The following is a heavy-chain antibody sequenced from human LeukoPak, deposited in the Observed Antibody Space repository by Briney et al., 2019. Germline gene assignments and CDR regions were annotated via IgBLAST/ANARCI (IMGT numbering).Heavy chain of an antibody. Sequence: QTGGSLRLSCAASGFTFSDYAMSWVRQAPGKGLEWVSTISGNGDNTYYADSVKGRFTISRDNSKNTLYLQMSSLRADDTAVYYCAKDRSWESTSCITFDYWGQGTLVTVSS. CDR3: AKDRSWESTSCITFDY. J-gene: IGHJ4*02. CDR1: GFTFSDYA. CDR2: ISGNGDNT. D-gene: IGHD2-2*01. V-gene: IGHV3-23*01.